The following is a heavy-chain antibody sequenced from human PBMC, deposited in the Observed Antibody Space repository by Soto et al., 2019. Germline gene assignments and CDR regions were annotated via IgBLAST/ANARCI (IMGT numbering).Heavy chain of an antibody. CDR3: ASGNYDYIWGSYRRPFDY. CDR1: GGSFSGYY. CDR2: INHSGST. D-gene: IGHD3-16*02. V-gene: IGHV4-34*01. J-gene: IGHJ4*02. Sequence: QVQLQQWGAGLLKPSETLSLTCAVYGGSFSGYYWSWIRQPPGKGLEWIGEINHSGSTNYNPSLKSRVTISVDTSKYQFSLKLSSVTAADTAVYYCASGNYDYIWGSYRRPFDYWGQGPLVTVSS.